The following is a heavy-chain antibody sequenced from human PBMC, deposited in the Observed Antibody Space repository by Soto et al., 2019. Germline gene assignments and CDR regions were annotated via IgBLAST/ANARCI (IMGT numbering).Heavy chain of an antibody. V-gene: IGHV3-23*01. CDR2: ISGSGGST. J-gene: IGHJ6*01. D-gene: IGHD3-3*01. Sequence: GGSLRLSCAASGFTFSSYAMSWVRQAPGKGLEWVSAISGSGGSTYYADSVKGRFTISRDNSKNTLYLQMNSLRAEDTAVYYCAKGNILRFLEWLPRPGGYYYGMDVWGQGTTVNVSS. CDR1: GFTFSSYA. CDR3: AKGNILRFLEWLPRPGGYYYGMDV.